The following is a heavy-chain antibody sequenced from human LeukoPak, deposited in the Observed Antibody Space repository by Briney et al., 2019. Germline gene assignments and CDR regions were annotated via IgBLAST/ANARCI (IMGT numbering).Heavy chain of an antibody. V-gene: IGHV1-18*01. Sequence: ASVKVSCKASGYTFTSYGISWVRQAPGQGLEWMGWISAYNGNTNYAQKFKGRVTMTTDTLTTTAHMELRSLRSDDPAVYYCAREGEGVPGAMSWFQYYYYYMDVWGKGTTVIVSS. J-gene: IGHJ6*03. CDR1: GYTFTSYG. D-gene: IGHD2-2*01. CDR2: ISAYNGNT. CDR3: AREGEGVPGAMSWFQYYYYYMDV.